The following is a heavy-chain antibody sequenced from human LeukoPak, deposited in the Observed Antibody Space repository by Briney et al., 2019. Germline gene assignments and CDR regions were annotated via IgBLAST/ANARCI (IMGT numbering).Heavy chain of an antibody. D-gene: IGHD3-10*02. V-gene: IGHV3-53*01. CDR2: IYSGGST. CDR3: ARDRPSIGCSDY. Sequence: GGSLRLSCAASGFTVSSNYMSWVRQAPGKGLEWVSVIYSGGSTYYADSVKGRFTISRDISKNTLYLQMNSLRAEDTAVYYCARDRPSIGCSDYWGQGTLVTVSS. CDR1: GFTVSSNY. J-gene: IGHJ4*02.